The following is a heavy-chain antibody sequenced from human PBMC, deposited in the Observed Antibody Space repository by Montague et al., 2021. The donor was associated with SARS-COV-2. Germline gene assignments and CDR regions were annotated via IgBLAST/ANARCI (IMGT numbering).Heavy chain of an antibody. CDR2: MYYSGST. CDR1: GGSISSYY. J-gene: IGHJ4*02. V-gene: IGHV4-59*13. Sequence: SETLSLTCTVSGGSISSYYWSWIRQPPGTGLEWIGYMYYSGSTNYNPSLKRRVILSVDTSTNQFSLKLSSVTAADTAVYYCARDFDYWGQGTLVTVSS. CDR3: ARDFDY.